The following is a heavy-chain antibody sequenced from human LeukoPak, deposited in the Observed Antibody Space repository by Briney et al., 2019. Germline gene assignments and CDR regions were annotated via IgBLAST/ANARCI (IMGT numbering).Heavy chain of an antibody. V-gene: IGHV1-69*13. D-gene: IGHD4-17*01. J-gene: IGHJ4*02. CDR1: GGTFSSYA. CDR2: IIPIFGTT. CDR3: ARHQTATVTRRDCFDY. Sequence: SVKVSCKASGGTFSSYAISWVRQAPGQGLEWMGGIIPIFGTTNYAQKFQGRVTITADESTSTAYMELSSLRSEDTAVYYCARHQTATVTRRDCFDYWGQGTLVTVSS.